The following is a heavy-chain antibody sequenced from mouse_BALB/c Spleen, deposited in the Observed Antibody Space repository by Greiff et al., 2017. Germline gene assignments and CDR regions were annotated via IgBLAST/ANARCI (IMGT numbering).Heavy chain of an antibody. J-gene: IGHJ3*01. Sequence: EVKLVESGPSLVKPSQTLSLTCSVTGDSITSGYWNWIRKFPGNKLEYMGYISYSGSTYYNPSLKSRISITRDTSKNQYYLQLNSVTTEDTATYYCARSYGNFPWFAYWGQGTLVTVSA. D-gene: IGHD2-1*01. CDR2: ISYSGST. CDR1: GDSITSGY. CDR3: ARSYGNFPWFAY. V-gene: IGHV3-8*02.